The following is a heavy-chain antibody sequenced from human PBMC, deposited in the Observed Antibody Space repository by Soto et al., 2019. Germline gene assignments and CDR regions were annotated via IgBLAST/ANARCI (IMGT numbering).Heavy chain of an antibody. D-gene: IGHD2-2*01. CDR2: IVVGSGNT. CDR1: GFTFTSSA. V-gene: IGHV1-58*01. Sequence: GASVKVSCKASGFTFTSSAVQWVRQARGQRLEWIGWIVVGSGNTNYAQKFQERVTITRDMSTSTAHVELSSLRSEDTAVYYCAVGGVDVLVPEWFDPWGQGTLVTVSS. J-gene: IGHJ5*02. CDR3: AVGGVDVLVPEWFDP.